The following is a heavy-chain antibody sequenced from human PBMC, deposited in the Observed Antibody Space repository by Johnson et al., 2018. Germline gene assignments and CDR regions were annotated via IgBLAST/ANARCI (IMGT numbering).Heavy chain of an antibody. CDR1: GFTINSYI. D-gene: IGHD7-27*01. V-gene: IGHV3-23*04. CDR3: AKVGTGDSFDN. CDR2: LSTSGAYT. J-gene: IGHJ3*02. Sequence: VQLVESGGGLAQPGGSLRLSCAVSGFTINSYIMTWVRQAPGKGLDWVSTLSTSGAYTYYAASVTGRFTISRDNSKNTLYLQMNSLRAEDTAVYYCAKVGTGDSFDNWGQGTMVPVSS.